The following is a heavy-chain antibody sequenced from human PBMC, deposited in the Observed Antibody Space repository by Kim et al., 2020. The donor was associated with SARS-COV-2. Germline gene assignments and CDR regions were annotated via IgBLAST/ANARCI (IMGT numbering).Heavy chain of an antibody. Sequence: SETLSLTCSVSGGSIRSGGKFWTWIRQHPANGLEWIGYISYSGNPHYSPSLRSRVSISLQTSENQFSLELTSVTAADTAVYYCARGQLLDYWGQGILVTV. J-gene: IGHJ4*02. CDR3: ARGQLLDY. CDR1: GGSIRSGGKF. D-gene: IGHD2-2*01. V-gene: IGHV4-31*03. CDR2: ISYSGNP.